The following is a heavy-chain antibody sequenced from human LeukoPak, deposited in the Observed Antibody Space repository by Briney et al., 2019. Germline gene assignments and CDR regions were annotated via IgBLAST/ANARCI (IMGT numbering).Heavy chain of an antibody. CDR1: GFTVSSNY. J-gene: IGHJ2*01. Sequence: GGSLRLSCAASGFTVSSNYMSWVRQAPGKGLEWVSVIYSGGSTYYADSVKGRFTISRENAKNSLYLQMNSLRAGDTAVYYCARATVTTSWYFDLWGRGTLVTVSS. CDR2: IYSGGST. CDR3: ARATVTTSWYFDL. V-gene: IGHV3-53*01. D-gene: IGHD4-17*01.